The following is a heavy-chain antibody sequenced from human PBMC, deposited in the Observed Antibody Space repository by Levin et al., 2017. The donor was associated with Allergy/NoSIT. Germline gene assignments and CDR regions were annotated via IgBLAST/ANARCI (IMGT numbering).Heavy chain of an antibody. Sequence: GGSLRLSCAASGFTFSSYAMSWVRQAPGKGLEWVSAISGSGGSTYYADSVKGRFTISRDNSKNTLYLQMNSLRAEDTAVYYCAKSRGGAAASRGYMDGWGKGTTVTVSS. D-gene: IGHD6-13*01. CDR3: AKSRGGAAASRGYMDG. J-gene: IGHJ6*03. CDR1: GFTFSSYA. CDR2: ISGSGGST. V-gene: IGHV3-23*01.